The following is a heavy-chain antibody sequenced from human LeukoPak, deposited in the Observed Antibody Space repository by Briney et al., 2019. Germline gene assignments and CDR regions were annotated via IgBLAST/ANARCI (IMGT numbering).Heavy chain of an antibody. Sequence: GGSLRLSCAASGFTFSSYAMHWVRQAPGKGLEYVSAISSNGGSTYYANSVKGRFTISRDNSKNTLYLQMGSLRAEDMAVYHCARTYSSGWYEGFDYWGQGTLVTVSS. CDR1: GFTFSSYA. CDR2: ISSNGGST. V-gene: IGHV3-64*01. CDR3: ARTYSSGWYEGFDY. J-gene: IGHJ4*02. D-gene: IGHD6-19*01.